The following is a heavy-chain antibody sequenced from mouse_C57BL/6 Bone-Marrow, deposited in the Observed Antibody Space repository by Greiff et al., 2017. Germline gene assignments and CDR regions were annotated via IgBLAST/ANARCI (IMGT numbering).Heavy chain of an antibody. V-gene: IGHV5-9-1*02. CDR3: TRDTPNYYGSSYWYFDV. CDR2: ISSGGDYI. J-gene: IGHJ1*03. Sequence: EVHLVESGEGLVKPGGSLKLSCAASGFTFSSYAMSWVRQTPEKRLEWVAYISSGGDYIYYADTVKGRFTISRDNARNTLYLQMSSLKTEDTAMYYCTRDTPNYYGSSYWYFDVWGTGTTVTVSS. CDR1: GFTFSSYA. D-gene: IGHD1-1*01.